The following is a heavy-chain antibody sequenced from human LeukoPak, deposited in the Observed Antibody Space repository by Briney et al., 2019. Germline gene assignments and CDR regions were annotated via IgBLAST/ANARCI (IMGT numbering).Heavy chain of an antibody. D-gene: IGHD2-15*01. CDR3: ARDHGSSNWFYF. Sequence: PSETLSLTCTVSGGSFSRSSYYWGWLRQPPGKALEWIVTIYYTGSTYYNPSLKSRVTISVDTSKNQFSLKLTSVTAADTAMYYCARDHGSSNWFYFWGQGTLVTVSS. CDR1: GGSFSRSSYY. V-gene: IGHV4-39*07. J-gene: IGHJ5*01. CDR2: IYYTGST.